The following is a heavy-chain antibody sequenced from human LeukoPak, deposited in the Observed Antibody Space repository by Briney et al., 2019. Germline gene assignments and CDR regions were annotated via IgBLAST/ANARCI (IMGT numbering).Heavy chain of an antibody. CDR3: ARDGGYCSGGSCYSVVY. Sequence: GGSLRLSCAASGFTVSSNYMSWVRQAPGKGLEWVSVIYSGGSTYYADSVKGRFTISRDNSKNTLYLQMNSLRAEDTAVYYCARDGGYCSGGSCYSVVYWGQGTLVTVSS. D-gene: IGHD2-15*01. V-gene: IGHV3-66*01. J-gene: IGHJ4*02. CDR2: IYSGGST. CDR1: GFTVSSNY.